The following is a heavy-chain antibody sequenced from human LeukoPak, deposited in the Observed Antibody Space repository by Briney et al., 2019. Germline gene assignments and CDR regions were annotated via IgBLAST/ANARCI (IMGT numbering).Heavy chain of an antibody. Sequence: GGSLRLSCAASGFTFSSYWMSWIRQAPGKGLEWNSLISNTGSNIFHADSVKGRFTISRDNANNSLYLQMYGLRGEDTAVYYCARELPLTEKGAFDVWGQGTMVTVSS. CDR3: ARELPLTEKGAFDV. J-gene: IGHJ3*01. V-gene: IGHV3-11*01. CDR2: ISNTGSNI. D-gene: IGHD1-20*01. CDR1: GFTFSSYW.